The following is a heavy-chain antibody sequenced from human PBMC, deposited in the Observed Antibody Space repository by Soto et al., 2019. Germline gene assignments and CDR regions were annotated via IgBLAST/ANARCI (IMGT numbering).Heavy chain of an antibody. CDR3: AKESEALPPLTGDGPLDY. CDR2: ISWDGGST. Sequence: GGSLRLSCAASGFTFDDYTMHWVRQAPGKGLEWVSLISWDGGSTYYADSVKGRFTISRDNSKNSLYLQMNSLRTEDTALYYCAKESEALPPLTGDGPLDYWGQGTLVTVSS. CDR1: GFTFDDYT. V-gene: IGHV3-43*01. D-gene: IGHD7-27*01. J-gene: IGHJ4*02.